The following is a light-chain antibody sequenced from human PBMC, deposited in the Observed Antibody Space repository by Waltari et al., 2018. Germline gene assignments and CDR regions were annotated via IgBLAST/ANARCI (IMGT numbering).Light chain of an antibody. CDR2: GAS. Sequence: DIQMTQSPSSLAASVGDRVNITCRASESISKYVNWYQQKPGRAPNLLIYGASTLRSGVPSRFSGGGSGTEFTLTINTLQSEDSAVYYCQQSYTAPRYSFGQGTKLEI. CDR3: QQSYTAPRYS. J-gene: IGKJ2*03. CDR1: ESISKY. V-gene: IGKV1-39*01.